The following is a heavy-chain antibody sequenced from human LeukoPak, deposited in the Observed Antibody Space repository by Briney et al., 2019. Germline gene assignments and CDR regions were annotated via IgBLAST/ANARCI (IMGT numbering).Heavy chain of an antibody. CDR1: GFTFSDYY. J-gene: IGHJ6*03. Sequence: AGGSLRLSCAASGFTFSDYYMSWIRQAPGKGLEWVSYISSSGSTIYYADSVKGTFTISRDNDKNSLYLQMNSLRAEDTAVYYCARDLRYYYMDVWGKRTTVTVSS. CDR3: ARDLRYYYMDV. V-gene: IGHV3-11*04. CDR2: ISSSGSTI.